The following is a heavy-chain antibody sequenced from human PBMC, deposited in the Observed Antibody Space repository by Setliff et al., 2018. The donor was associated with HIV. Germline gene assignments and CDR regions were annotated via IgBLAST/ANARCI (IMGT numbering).Heavy chain of an antibody. Sequence: ASVKVSCKASGYTFTNYGINWVRQAPGQGLEWMGWISAYHINTKYAQEFQGRVTMTTDTSTNTAYMELRSLRSVDSAVYYCARMKTETAAYFYSYMDVWGKGTTVTVSS. CDR2: ISAYHINT. V-gene: IGHV1-18*01. D-gene: IGHD2-21*02. CDR1: GYTFTNYG. CDR3: ARMKTETAAYFYSYMDV. J-gene: IGHJ6*03.